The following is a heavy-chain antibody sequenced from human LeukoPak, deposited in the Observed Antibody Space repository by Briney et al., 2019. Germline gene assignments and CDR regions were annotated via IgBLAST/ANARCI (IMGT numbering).Heavy chain of an antibody. CDR3: AKITMVRGVIIRFYYFDY. D-gene: IGHD3-10*01. Sequence: ASVKVSCKASGYTFTGYYMHWVRQAPGQGLEWMGWINPNSGGTNYAQKFQGRVTMTRDTSISTAYMELSRLRSDDTAVYYCAKITMVRGVIIRFYYFDYWGQGTLVTVSS. V-gene: IGHV1-2*02. CDR1: GYTFTGYY. CDR2: INPNSGGT. J-gene: IGHJ4*02.